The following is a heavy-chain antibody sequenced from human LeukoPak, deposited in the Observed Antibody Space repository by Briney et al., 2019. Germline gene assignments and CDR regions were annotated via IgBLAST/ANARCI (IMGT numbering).Heavy chain of an antibody. CDR3: ARGSATHSGSYAPNDY. D-gene: IGHD1-26*01. CDR2: ISYDGNSK. CDR1: GFTFSSYG. J-gene: IGHJ4*02. V-gene: IGHV3-30*03. Sequence: GGSLRLSCAASGFTFSSYGMHWVRQAPGKGLEWVAVISYDGNSKYYADSVKGRFTISRDNSKNTLYLQMNSLRAEDTAVYYCARGSATHSGSYAPNDYRGQGTLVTVSP.